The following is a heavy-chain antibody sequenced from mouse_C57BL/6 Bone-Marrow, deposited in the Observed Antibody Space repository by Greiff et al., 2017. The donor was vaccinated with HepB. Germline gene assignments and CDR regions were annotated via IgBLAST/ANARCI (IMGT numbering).Heavy chain of an antibody. D-gene: IGHD1-1*01. J-gene: IGHJ3*01. CDR1: GYTFTDYY. Sequence: EVQLQQSGPELVKPGASVKISCKASGYTFTDYYMNWVKQSHGKSLEWIGDINPNNGGTSYNQKFKGKATLTVDKSSSTAYMELRSLTSEDSAVYYCARNPPYGSSYRFAYWGQGTLVTVSA. CDR3: ARNPPYGSSYRFAY. CDR2: INPNNGGT. V-gene: IGHV1-26*01.